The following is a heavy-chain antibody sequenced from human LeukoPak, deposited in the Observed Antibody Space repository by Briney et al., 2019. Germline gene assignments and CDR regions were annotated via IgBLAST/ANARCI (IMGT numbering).Heavy chain of an antibody. Sequence: SETLSLTCTVSGGSFSSYYWNWIRQPPGKGLEWIGYIYHSGSTNYNPSLKSRVTISVDTSKNQFSLKLSSVTAADTAVYYCASYSSGWYGTLDYWGQGTLVTVSS. V-gene: IGHV4-59*01. CDR3: ASYSSGWYGTLDY. D-gene: IGHD6-19*01. J-gene: IGHJ4*02. CDR1: GGSFSSYY. CDR2: IYHSGST.